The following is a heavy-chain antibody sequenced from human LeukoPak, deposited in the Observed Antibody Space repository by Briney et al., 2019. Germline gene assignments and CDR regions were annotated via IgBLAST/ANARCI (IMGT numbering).Heavy chain of an antibody. CDR2: IRGSGDTT. V-gene: IGHV3-23*01. CDR3: EKRGDKLDLI. CDR1: GVTLRNYG. Sequence: GSLRLSCAASGVTLRNYGLSWVRHTPGKGLEWVSAIRGSGDTTIYADSVKGRFTISRDNSENTVYLQMNSLRAEDTAVYYCEKRGDKLDLIWGQGTLVTVSS. J-gene: IGHJ4*02. D-gene: IGHD2-21*02.